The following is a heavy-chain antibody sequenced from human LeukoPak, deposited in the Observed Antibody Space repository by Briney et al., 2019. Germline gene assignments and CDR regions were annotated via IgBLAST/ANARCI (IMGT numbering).Heavy chain of an antibody. CDR3: ARRAFCALDY. CDR1: GGSFSGYY. CDR2: INHSGST. V-gene: IGHV4-34*01. J-gene: IGHJ4*02. D-gene: IGHD3-3*01. Sequence: SETLSLTCAVYGGSFSGYYWSWIRQPPGKGLEWIGEINHSGSTNYNPSLKSRVTISVDTSKNQFSLKLSSVTAADTAVYYCARRAFCALDYWGQGTLVTVSS.